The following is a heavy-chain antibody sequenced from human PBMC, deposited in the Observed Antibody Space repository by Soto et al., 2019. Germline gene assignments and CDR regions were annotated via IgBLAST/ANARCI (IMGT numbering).Heavy chain of an antibody. J-gene: IGHJ4*02. V-gene: IGHV1-69*13. D-gene: IGHD6-6*01. CDR1: GGTFSSYA. Sequence: SVKVSCKASGGTFSSYAISWVRQAPGQGLEWMGGIIPIFGTANYAQKFQGRVTITADESTSTAYMELSSLRSEDTAVYYCARAPSIAARPGFFDYWGQGTLVTVSS. CDR2: IIPIFGTA. CDR3: ARAPSIAARPGFFDY.